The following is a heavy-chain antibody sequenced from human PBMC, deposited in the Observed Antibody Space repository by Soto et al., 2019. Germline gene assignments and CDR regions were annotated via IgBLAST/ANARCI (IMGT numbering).Heavy chain of an antibody. CDR3: ARGSITASSWYSDL. D-gene: IGHD6-6*01. CDR2: IDWDDDK. V-gene: IGHV2-70*13. Sequence: SGPTLVNPTHTLTLTCTCSGFSLDTTGVSITWVRQPPGKALEWLALIDWDDDKYYSTSLQTRLTISKDTSKNQVVLAMTNMEPVDTATYYCARGSITASSWYSDLWGRGTLVTVSS. CDR1: GFSLDTTGVS. J-gene: IGHJ2*01.